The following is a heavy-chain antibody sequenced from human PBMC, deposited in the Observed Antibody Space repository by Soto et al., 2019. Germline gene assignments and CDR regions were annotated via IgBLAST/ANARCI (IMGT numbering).Heavy chain of an antibody. CDR2: IIPIFGTA. D-gene: IGHD6-13*01. CDR3: ARAPLVGIAAAGLFDY. Sequence: AASVKVSCKASGGTFSSYAISWVRQAPGQGLEWMGGIIPIFGTANYAQKFQGRVTITADESTSTAYMELSSLRSEDTAVYYCARAPLVGIAAAGLFDYWGQGTLVTVSS. J-gene: IGHJ4*02. CDR1: GGTFSSYA. V-gene: IGHV1-69*13.